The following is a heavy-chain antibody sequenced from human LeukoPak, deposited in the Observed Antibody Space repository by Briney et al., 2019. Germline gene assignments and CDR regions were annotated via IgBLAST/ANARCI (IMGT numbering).Heavy chain of an antibody. Sequence: PSETLSLTCTVSGGSISSGSYYWSWIRQPAGKGLEWIGRIYTSGSTNYNPSLKSRVTISLDTSKNQFSLKLSSVTAADTAVYYCARWMPVTRTRPQSYSYYYFMDVWGKGTTVTISS. CDR2: IYTSGST. D-gene: IGHD6-19*01. CDR1: GGSISSGSYY. CDR3: ARWMPVTRTRPQSYSYYYFMDV. J-gene: IGHJ6*03. V-gene: IGHV4-61*02.